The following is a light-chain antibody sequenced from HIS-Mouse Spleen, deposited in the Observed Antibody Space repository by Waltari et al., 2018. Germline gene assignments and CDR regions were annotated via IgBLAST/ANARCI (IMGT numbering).Light chain of an antibody. V-gene: IGLV3-10*01. Sequence: SYELTQPPSVSVSPGQTARITCSGDPLPKKYADWYQQQSGQAPLLVMYEDSKPPSGIPERFSGSSSGTMATLTISGAQVEDEADYYCYSTDSSGNHRVFGGGTKLTVL. CDR1: PLPKKY. CDR3: YSTDSSGNHRV. J-gene: IGLJ2*01. CDR2: EDS.